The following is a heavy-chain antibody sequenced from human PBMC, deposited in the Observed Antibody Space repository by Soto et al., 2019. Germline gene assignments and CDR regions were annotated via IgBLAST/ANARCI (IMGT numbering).Heavy chain of an antibody. D-gene: IGHD1-26*01. J-gene: IGHJ6*02. CDR2: TYPADSDT. CDR1: GYSFTSYW. Sequence: GESLKISCKDSGYSFTSYWIGWVRQMPGKVLEWMGITYPADSDTRYSPSFQGQVTISADKSISTAYLQWSSLKASDTAMYYCARGAYSSASDYYYYYGMDVWGQGTTITVS. V-gene: IGHV5-51*01. CDR3: ARGAYSSASDYYYYYGMDV.